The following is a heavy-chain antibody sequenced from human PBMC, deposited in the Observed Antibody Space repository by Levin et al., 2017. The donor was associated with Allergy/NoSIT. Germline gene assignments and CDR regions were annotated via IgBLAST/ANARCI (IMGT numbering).Heavy chain of an antibody. CDR1: GYTFTGYY. V-gene: IGHV1-2*02. CDR2: INPNNAAT. D-gene: IGHD3-10*01. J-gene: IGHJ5*02. Sequence: ASVKVSCKTSGYTFTGYYIHWVRQAPGQGLEWVGWINPNNAATNYAQKFQGRLTLTRDTSITTAYLELTGLTSDDTAVYYCAKDLTYVDLSGVNWFDPWGQGTLVTVSS. CDR3: AKDLTYVDLSGVNWFDP.